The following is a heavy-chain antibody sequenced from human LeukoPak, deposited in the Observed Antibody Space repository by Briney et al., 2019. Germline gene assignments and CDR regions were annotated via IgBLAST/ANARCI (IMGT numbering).Heavy chain of an antibody. CDR2: INPNSGGT. CDR3: AREVLAKNYGMDV. Sequence: GASVKLSCKASGYTFTGYDMHWVRQAPGQGLEWMASINPNSGGTYYAHKVQGRVTMTRDTSINTAYMELSRLRADDTAVYYCAREVLAKNYGMDVWGQGTTVTVSS. CDR1: GYTFTGYD. V-gene: IGHV1-2*02. D-gene: IGHD2-8*02. J-gene: IGHJ6*02.